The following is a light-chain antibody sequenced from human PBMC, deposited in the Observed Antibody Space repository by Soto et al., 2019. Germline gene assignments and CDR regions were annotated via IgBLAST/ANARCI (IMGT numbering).Light chain of an antibody. V-gene: IGLV1-44*01. CDR3: AAWDASLNGVV. CDR2: SNN. J-gene: IGLJ2*01. CDR1: SSNIGSNT. Sequence: QSVLTQPPSASGTPGQRVTISCSGSSSNIGSNTVNWYQQIPGTAPKLLIYSNNQRPSGVPDRFSGSKSGTSASLAFSGLQSEDEADYYCAAWDASLNGVVFGGGTKVTVL.